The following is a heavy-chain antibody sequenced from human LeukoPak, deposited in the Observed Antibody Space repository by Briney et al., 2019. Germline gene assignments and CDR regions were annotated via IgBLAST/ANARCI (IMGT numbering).Heavy chain of an antibody. D-gene: IGHD6-13*01. CDR3: ARQIASAGMAGIDF. Sequence: KPSETLSLTCTVSGGSISSYYWSWIRQPAGKGLEWIGRIYSTGSTNYNPSLKSRVTMSVDTSKNQFSLRLRSVTAADTAVYYCARQIASAGMAGIDFWGQGALVTVSS. J-gene: IGHJ4*02. CDR2: IYSTGST. CDR1: GGSISSYY. V-gene: IGHV4-4*07.